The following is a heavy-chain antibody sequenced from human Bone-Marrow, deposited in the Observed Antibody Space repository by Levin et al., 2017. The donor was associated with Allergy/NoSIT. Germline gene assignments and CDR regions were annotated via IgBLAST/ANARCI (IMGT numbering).Heavy chain of an antibody. CDR2: IYYSGNT. CDR3: ARFNGYDFDY. D-gene: IGHD5-12*01. J-gene: IGHJ4*02. V-gene: IGHV4-31*03. Sequence: NASETLSLTCTVSGGSISGGGYYWSWIRQHPGKGLEWIGYIYYSGNTYYNPSLKSRVIISVVTSKNQLSLKLTSVTVADTAVYYCARFNGYDFDYWGQGTLVTGSS. CDR1: GGSISGGGYY.